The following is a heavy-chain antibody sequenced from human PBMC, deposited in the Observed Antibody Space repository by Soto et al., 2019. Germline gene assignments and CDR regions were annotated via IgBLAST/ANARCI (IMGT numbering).Heavy chain of an antibody. CDR1: VGTFSSYA. D-gene: IGHD3-22*01. CDR2: IIPIFGTA. J-gene: IGHJ4*02. Sequence: VASMKVSCKTSVGTFSSYAISWVRQAPGQGLEWMGGIIPIFGTANYAQKFQGRVTITADESTSTAYMELSSLRSEDTAVYYCARDIGYDSSGYYRFDYWGQGTLVTVSS. CDR3: ARDIGYDSSGYYRFDY. V-gene: IGHV1-69*13.